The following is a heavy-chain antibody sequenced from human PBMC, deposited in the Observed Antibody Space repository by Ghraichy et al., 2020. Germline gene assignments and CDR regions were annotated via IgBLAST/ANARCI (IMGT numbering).Heavy chain of an antibody. J-gene: IGHJ4*02. CDR1: GGSISSSSYY. Sequence: SETLSLTCTVSGGSISSSSYYWGWIRQPPGKGLEWIGSIYYSGSTYYNPSLKSRVTISVDTSKNQFSLKLSSVTAADTAVYYCAREPSEWSEQQLVRGHFDYWGQGTLVTVSS. V-gene: IGHV4-39*07. CDR2: IYYSGST. D-gene: IGHD6-13*01. CDR3: AREPSEWSEQQLVRGHFDY.